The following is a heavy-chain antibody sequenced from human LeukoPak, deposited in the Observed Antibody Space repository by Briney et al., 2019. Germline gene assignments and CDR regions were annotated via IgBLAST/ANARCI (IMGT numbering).Heavy chain of an antibody. D-gene: IGHD5-24*01. CDR1: GFTFSDYY. Sequence: TGGPLRLSCVASGFTFSDYYMGWIRQAPGKGLEWVSYITSSGSAKHYADSVKGRFTISRDNAKNLLYLQMNSLRAEDTAVYYCAGDSHGYNWFDPWGHGTLVTVSS. CDR3: AGDSHGYNWFDP. V-gene: IGHV3-11*01. J-gene: IGHJ5*02. CDR2: ITSSGSAK.